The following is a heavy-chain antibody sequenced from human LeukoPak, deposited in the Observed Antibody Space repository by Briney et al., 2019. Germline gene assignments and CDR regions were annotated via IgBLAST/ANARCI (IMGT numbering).Heavy chain of an antibody. V-gene: IGHV7-4-1*02. J-gene: IGHJ4*02. D-gene: IGHD2-15*01. CDR3: AREFSVVGATTDDY. CDR1: GYSFIKYD. CDR2: INTNTGNP. Sequence: ASVKVSCKASGYSFIKYDMNWVRQAPGQGLEWMGWINTNTGNPTYAQGFTGRFVFSLDTSVSTAYLQISSLKAEDTAVYYCAREFSVVGATTDDYWGQGTLVTVSS.